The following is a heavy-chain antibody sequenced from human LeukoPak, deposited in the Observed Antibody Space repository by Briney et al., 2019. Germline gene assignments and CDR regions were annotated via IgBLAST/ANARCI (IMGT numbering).Heavy chain of an antibody. CDR3: ARDSSSSFLGWFDP. Sequence: SETLSLTCAVYGGSSSGYYWSWIRQPPGKGLEWIGEINHSGSTNYNPSLKSRVTISVDTSKNQFSLKLSSVTAADTAVHYCARDSSSSFLGWFDPWGQGTLVTVSS. D-gene: IGHD6-6*01. V-gene: IGHV4-34*01. CDR2: INHSGST. J-gene: IGHJ5*02. CDR1: GGSSSGYY.